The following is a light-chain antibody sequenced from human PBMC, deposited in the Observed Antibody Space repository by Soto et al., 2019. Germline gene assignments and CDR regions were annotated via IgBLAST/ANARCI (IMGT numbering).Light chain of an antibody. Sequence: QPVLTQSPSASASLGASVKLTCTLSSGHSSYAIAWHQQQPEKGPRFLMKLNSDGSHSKGDGIPDRFSGSSSGAERHLTISSLQSEDEADYYCQTWGTGGAWVFGGGTKLTVL. CDR2: LNSDGSH. CDR3: QTWGTGGAWV. V-gene: IGLV4-69*01. J-gene: IGLJ3*02. CDR1: SGHSSYA.